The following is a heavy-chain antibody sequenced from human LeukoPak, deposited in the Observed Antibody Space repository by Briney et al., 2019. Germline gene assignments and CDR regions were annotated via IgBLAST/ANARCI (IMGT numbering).Heavy chain of an antibody. D-gene: IGHD6-6*01. Sequence: ASVKVSCKVSGYTLTELSMHWVRQAPGKGLEWMGGFDPEDGETIYAQKFQGRVTMTEDTSTDTAYMELTSLRSEDTAVYYCATSYSDSSSDAFDIWGQGTMVTVSS. CDR2: FDPEDGET. V-gene: IGHV1-24*01. J-gene: IGHJ3*02. CDR3: ATSYSDSSSDAFDI. CDR1: GYTLTELS.